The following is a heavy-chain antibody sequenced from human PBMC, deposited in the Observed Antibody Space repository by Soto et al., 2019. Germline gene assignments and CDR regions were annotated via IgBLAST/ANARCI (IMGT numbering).Heavy chain of an antibody. Sequence: QVHLVQSGAVGENPGASVKVSCKASGYTFTNFGINWVRQAPGQGLEWMGWITPYNGNANYPQKHQDRLTITTDTSTNTAYLELRSLRSDDTAVYFCARARMFSGAHHDYWGQGTRVTDSS. CDR1: GYTFTNFG. D-gene: IGHD1-26*01. CDR2: ITPYNGNA. J-gene: IGHJ4*02. CDR3: ARARMFSGAHHDY. V-gene: IGHV1-18*04.